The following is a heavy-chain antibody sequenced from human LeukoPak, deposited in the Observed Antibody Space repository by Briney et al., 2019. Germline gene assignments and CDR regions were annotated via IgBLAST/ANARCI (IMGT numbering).Heavy chain of an antibody. Sequence: SETLSLTCTVSGCSISSSCYCWGWIRQPPGKGLEWIGKIYDSGSTYYNPALKRRTTISVDTSKYQFSLKLSPMTAAASAEYYCARVSPSYYMDVWGKRTTVTVSS. J-gene: IGHJ6*03. CDR1: GCSISSSCYC. CDR3: ARVSPSYYMDV. CDR2: IYDSGST. V-gene: IGHV4-39*07.